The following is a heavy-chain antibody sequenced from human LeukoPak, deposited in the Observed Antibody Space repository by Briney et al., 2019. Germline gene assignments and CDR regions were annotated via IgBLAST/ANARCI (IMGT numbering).Heavy chain of an antibody. Sequence: PGGSLRLSCAAPEFTFSLYWMHWVRQAPGKGLGWVSRINSGVSNTNYANFAKGRFTISRDNAKKVLYLQMNSLRVDDTAVYYCARDSRDFWPKRDPSSAFDLWGQGAMVTVSP. CDR1: EFTFSLYW. CDR2: INSGVSNT. D-gene: IGHD3-3*01. V-gene: IGHV3-74*01. J-gene: IGHJ3*01. CDR3: ARDSRDFWPKRDPSSAFDL.